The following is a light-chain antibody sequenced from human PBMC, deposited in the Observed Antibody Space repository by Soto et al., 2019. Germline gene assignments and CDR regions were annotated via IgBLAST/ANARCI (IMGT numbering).Light chain of an antibody. J-gene: IGKJ4*01. CDR3: QPYNNWPLT. CDR1: QNISNW. V-gene: IGKV1-5*03. CDR2: KAS. Sequence: DIQMTQSPSTLSASVGDRVTITCRASQNISNWLAWYQQKPGQAPKLLIYKASSLQNGVTSRFSGSGSGTDFSLTINSLQSEDFAIYYCQPYNNWPLTFGGGTKVDNK.